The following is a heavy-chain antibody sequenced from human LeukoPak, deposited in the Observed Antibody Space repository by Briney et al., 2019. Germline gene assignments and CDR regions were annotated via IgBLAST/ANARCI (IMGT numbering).Heavy chain of an antibody. CDR3: AANSADYNTLGSSYKV. J-gene: IGHJ4*02. D-gene: IGHD3-10*01. V-gene: IGHV4-39*01. CDR2: ISYSGTT. CDR1: SASITSSPYF. Sequence: SETLSLTCTVSSASITSSPYFWGWIRQSPGKGLEWIRRISYSGTTYYNPSLKSRVTISVDTSKNQFSLKLNSVTAADTAVFYCAANSADYNTLGSSYKVWGQGTLVTVSS.